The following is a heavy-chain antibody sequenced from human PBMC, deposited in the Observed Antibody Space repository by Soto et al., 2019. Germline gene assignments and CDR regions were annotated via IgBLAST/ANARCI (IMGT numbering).Heavy chain of an antibody. V-gene: IGHV3-23*01. D-gene: IGHD2-21*02. J-gene: IGHJ3*02. CDR3: AKVPSPGLCGGDCYDFDI. CDR1: GFTFSSYA. Sequence: EVQLLESGGGLVQPGGSLRLSCAASGFTFSSYAMSWVRQAPGKGLEWVSAISGSGGSTYYADSVKGRFTISRDNSKNPLYLQMNSLRAEDTAVYYCAKVPSPGLCGGDCYDFDIWGQGTMVTVSS. CDR2: ISGSGGST.